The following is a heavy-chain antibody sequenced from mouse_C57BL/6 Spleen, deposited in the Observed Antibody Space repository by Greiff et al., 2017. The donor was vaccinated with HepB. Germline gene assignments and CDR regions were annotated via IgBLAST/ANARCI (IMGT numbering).Heavy chain of an antibody. J-gene: IGHJ3*01. D-gene: IGHD3-2*02. CDR1: GYTFTSYW. V-gene: IGHV1-69*01. CDR3: ASAQATLFAY. CDR2: IDPSDSYT. Sequence: VQLQQPGAELVMPGASVKLSCKASGYTFTSYWMHWVKQRPGQGLEWIGEIDPSDSYTNYNQKFKGKSTLTVDKSSSTAYMQLSSLTSEDSAVYYCASAQATLFAYWGQGTLVTVSA.